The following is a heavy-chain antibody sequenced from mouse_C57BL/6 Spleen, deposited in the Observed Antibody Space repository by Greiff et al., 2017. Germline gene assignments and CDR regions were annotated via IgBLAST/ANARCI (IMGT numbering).Heavy chain of an antibody. V-gene: IGHV1-26*01. Sequence: EVQLQQSGPELVKPGASVKISCKASGYTFTDYYMNWVKQSHGKSLEWIGDINPNNGGTSYNQKFKGKATLTVDKSSSTAYMELRSLTSEDSAVYYCARRRIGSDYWGQGTTLTVSS. D-gene: IGHD2-2*01. J-gene: IGHJ2*01. CDR1: GYTFTDYY. CDR2: INPNNGGT. CDR3: ARRRIGSDY.